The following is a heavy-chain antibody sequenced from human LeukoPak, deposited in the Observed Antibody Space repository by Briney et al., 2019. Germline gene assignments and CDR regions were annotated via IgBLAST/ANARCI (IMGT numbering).Heavy chain of an antibody. Sequence: PSETLSLTCTVSGGSISSGGYYWSWIRQHPGKGLEWIGYIYYSGSTYYNPSLKSRVTISVDTSKNQFSLKLTSVTAADTAVYYCTRGGPSSKYFDYWGQGALVTVSS. CDR1: GGSISSGGYY. CDR2: IYYSGST. D-gene: IGHD6-6*01. V-gene: IGHV4-31*03. J-gene: IGHJ4*02. CDR3: TRGGPSSKYFDY.